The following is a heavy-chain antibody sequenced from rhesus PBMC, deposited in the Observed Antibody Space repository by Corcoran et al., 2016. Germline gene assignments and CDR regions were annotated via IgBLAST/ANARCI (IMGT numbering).Heavy chain of an antibody. V-gene: IGHV4-93*02. J-gene: IGHJ5-2*02. Sequence: QVQLQESGPAVVKPSETLSLTCAVSGGSISSSNWWSWIRQSPGKGLEWIGGNQGMGGSTEYNPSLQSRVTISKDTSKNQFSLKLSSVTVADTAVYYCARQWGRGGSYYYSSLDVWGRGVLVTVSS. CDR3: ARQWGRGGSYYYSSLDV. CDR2: NQGMGGST. D-gene: IGHD3-16*01. CDR1: GGSISSSNW.